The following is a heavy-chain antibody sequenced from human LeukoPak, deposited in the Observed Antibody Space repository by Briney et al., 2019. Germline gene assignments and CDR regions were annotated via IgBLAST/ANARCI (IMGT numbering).Heavy chain of an antibody. CDR1: GGTFSSYA. J-gene: IGHJ5*02. Sequence: GASVKVSCKASGGTFSSYAISWVRQAPGQGLEWMGGIIPIFGTANYAQKFQGRVTITADESTSTAYMELSSLRSEDTAVYYCARDFRWGGGPNWFDPWGQGTLVTVSS. D-gene: IGHD3-16*01. CDR3: ARDFRWGGGPNWFDP. V-gene: IGHV1-69*13. CDR2: IIPIFGTA.